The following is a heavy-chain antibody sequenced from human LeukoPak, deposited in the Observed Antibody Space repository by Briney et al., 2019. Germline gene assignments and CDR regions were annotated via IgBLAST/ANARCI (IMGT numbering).Heavy chain of an antibody. Sequence: SETLSLTCAVSGYSISSGYYWGWIRQPPGKGLEWIGRIYHSGSTYYNPSLKSRVTISVDTSKNQFSLKLSSVTAADTAVYYCARGVILDYWGQGTLVTVSS. V-gene: IGHV4-38-2*01. CDR2: IYHSGST. J-gene: IGHJ4*02. CDR3: ARGVILDY. D-gene: IGHD3-16*02. CDR1: GYSISSGYY.